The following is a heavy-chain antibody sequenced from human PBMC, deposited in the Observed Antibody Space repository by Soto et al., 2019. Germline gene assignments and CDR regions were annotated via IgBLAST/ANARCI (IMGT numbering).Heavy chain of an antibody. V-gene: IGHV3-30*18. CDR1: GFTFSSHG. CDR3: AKVHYYDSSGYYYIDY. Sequence: QVQLVESGGGVVQPGRSLRLSCAASGFTFSSHGMHWVRQAPGKGLEWVALLAYDGNTKYYADSVKGRITISRDTSKNTLYLQLTSLRPEDRAVYYCAKVHYYDSSGYYYIDYWGQGTLVTVSS. CDR2: LAYDGNTK. J-gene: IGHJ4*02. D-gene: IGHD3-22*01.